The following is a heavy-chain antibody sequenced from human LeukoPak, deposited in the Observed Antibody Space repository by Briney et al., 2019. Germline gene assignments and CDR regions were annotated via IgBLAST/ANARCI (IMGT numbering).Heavy chain of an antibody. J-gene: IGHJ4*02. D-gene: IGHD2/OR15-2a*01. CDR3: ARKKFVIKGGAGPFDY. Sequence: SQTLSLTCAISGDSVSSNSAAWNWIRQSPSRGLEWLGRTYYRSKWYNDYAVSVKSQITINSNTSKNQFSLQLNSVTPEGTGWDLCARKKFVIKGGAGPFDYWGQGTLVTVSS. CDR1: GDSVSSNSAA. CDR2: TYYRSKWYN. V-gene: IGHV6-1*01.